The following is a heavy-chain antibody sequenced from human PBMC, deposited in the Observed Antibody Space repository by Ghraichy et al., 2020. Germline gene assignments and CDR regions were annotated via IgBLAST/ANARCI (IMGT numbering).Heavy chain of an antibody. CDR2: INTDGTSA. CDR3: ARESPLGSHYYADV. CDR1: GFTMSNYY. J-gene: IGHJ6*03. D-gene: IGHD1-14*01. Sequence: GGSLRLSCAASGFTMSNYYMQWVRQAPGKGLVWVSRINTDGTSAMYADAVKGRFTISRDNAKDILYLQMTSLTAEDTAVYYCARESPLGSHYYADVWGRGTTVPV. V-gene: IGHV3-74*03.